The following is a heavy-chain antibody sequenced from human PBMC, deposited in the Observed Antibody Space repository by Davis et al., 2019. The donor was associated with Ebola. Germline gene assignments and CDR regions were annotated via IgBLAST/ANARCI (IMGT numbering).Heavy chain of an antibody. D-gene: IGHD3-22*01. CDR1: GGSFSGYY. CDR2: INHSGST. CDR3: ARGLTYYYDSSGYY. V-gene: IGHV4-34*01. Sequence: MPSETLSLTCAVYGGSFSGYYWSWIRQPPGKGLEWIGEINHSGSTNYNPSLKSRVTISVDTSKNQFSLRLNSVTAADTAVYYCARGLTYYYDSSGYYWGQGTLVTVSS. J-gene: IGHJ4*02.